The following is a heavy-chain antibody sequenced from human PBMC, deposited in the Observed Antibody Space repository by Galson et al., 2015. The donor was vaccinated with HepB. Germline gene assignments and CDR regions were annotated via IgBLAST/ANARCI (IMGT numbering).Heavy chain of an antibody. CDR3: ARDQPAADYYDSSGLDY. Sequence: SVKVSCKASGYTFTGYYMHWVRQAPGQGLEWMGWINPNSGGTNYAQKFQGRVTMTRDTSISTAYMELSRLRSDDTAVYYCARDQPAADYYDSSGLDYWGQGTLVTVSS. V-gene: IGHV1-2*02. D-gene: IGHD3-22*01. CDR2: INPNSGGT. J-gene: IGHJ4*02. CDR1: GYTFTGYY.